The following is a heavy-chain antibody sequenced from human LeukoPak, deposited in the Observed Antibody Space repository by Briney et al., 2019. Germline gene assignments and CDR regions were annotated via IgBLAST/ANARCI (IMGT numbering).Heavy chain of an antibody. CDR2: ISDTDDST. Sequence: GGSLRLSCAASGFTFSSYAMNWVRQAPGKGLEWVSSISDTDDSTYDADSVKGRFSISRDNSKNTLYLQMNSLRAEDTAMYYCAKGPIPCSSTNCPRSAFDIWGQGTMVTVSS. CDR3: AKGPIPCSSTNCPRSAFDI. D-gene: IGHD2-2*01. CDR1: GFTFSSYA. J-gene: IGHJ3*02. V-gene: IGHV3-23*01.